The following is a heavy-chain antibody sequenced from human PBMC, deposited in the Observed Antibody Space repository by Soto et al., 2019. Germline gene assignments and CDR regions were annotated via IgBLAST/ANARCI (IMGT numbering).Heavy chain of an antibody. D-gene: IGHD5-12*01. J-gene: IGHJ4*02. Sequence: VSLRLSCAASGFTFSSYSMNWVRQAPGKGLEWVSYISSSSSTIYYADSVKGRFTISRDNAKNSLYLQMNSLRAEDTAVYYCASQSSEWLLFASWGQGTLVTFSS. CDR3: ASQSSEWLLFAS. CDR2: ISSSSSTI. CDR1: GFTFSSYS. V-gene: IGHV3-48*01.